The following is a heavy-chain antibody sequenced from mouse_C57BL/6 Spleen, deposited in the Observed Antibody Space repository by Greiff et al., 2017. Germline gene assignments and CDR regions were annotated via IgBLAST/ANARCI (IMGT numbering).Heavy chain of an antibody. V-gene: IGHV8-12*01. J-gene: IGHJ1*03. CDR1: GFSLSTSGMG. D-gene: IGHD2-4*01. CDR3: ARRARTTRGYFDV. CDR2: IYWDDDK. Sequence: QVTLKVSGPGILQSSQTLSLTCSFSGFSLSTSGMGVSWIRQPSGKGLEWLAHIYWDDDKRYNPSLKSRLTISKDTSRNQVFLKITSVDTADTATYYCARRARTTRGYFDVWGTGTTVTVSS.